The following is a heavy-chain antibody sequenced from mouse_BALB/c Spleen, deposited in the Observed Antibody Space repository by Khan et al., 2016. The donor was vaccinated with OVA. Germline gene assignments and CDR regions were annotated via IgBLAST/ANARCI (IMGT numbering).Heavy chain of an antibody. Sequence: QVQLQQSGTELVKPGASVKLSCKTSGYTFTSYWIQWVKQRPGQGLGWIGQIFPGTGTTYYNENFKGQATLTVNTSSSTAYMQLSSLTSEDSAVYFCARGYFGNYEFVYWGRGTLVTVSP. CDR2: IFPGTGTT. V-gene: IGHV1S132*01. J-gene: IGHJ3*01. D-gene: IGHD2-1*01. CDR1: GYTFTSYW. CDR3: ARGYFGNYEFVY.